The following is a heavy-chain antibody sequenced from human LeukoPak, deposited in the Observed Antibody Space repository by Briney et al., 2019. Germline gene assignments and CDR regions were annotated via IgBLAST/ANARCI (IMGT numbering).Heavy chain of an antibody. CDR1: GFTFSSYA. CDR3: ARSNSVNERLAWFDP. D-gene: IGHD1-1*01. Sequence: GGSLRLSCAASGFTFSSYAMSWVRQAPGKGLEWVSAISGSGGSTYYADSVKGRFTISRDNSKNTLYLQMNSLRAEDTAVYYCARSNSVNERLAWFDPWGQGTLVTVSS. J-gene: IGHJ5*02. CDR2: ISGSGGST. V-gene: IGHV3-23*01.